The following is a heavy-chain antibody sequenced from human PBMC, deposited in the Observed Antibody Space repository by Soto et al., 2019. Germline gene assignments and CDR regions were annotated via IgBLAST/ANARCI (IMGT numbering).Heavy chain of an antibody. CDR2: INHDGRDK. CDR3: ARDFGNPKGRLDP. Sequence: QLVESGGGVVKPGGSLRLSCAASGPPFRDHFMNWVRQAPGKGLEWVANINHDGRDKYYVDSVKGRFTISRDNTKNSLYLQMNSLRAEDTAFYYCARDFGNPKGRLDPWGQGILVTVSS. V-gene: IGHV3-7*01. D-gene: IGHD3-10*01. J-gene: IGHJ5*02. CDR1: GPPFRDHF.